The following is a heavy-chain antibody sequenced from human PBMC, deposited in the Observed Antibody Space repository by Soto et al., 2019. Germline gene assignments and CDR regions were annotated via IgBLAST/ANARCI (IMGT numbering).Heavy chain of an antibody. D-gene: IGHD3-3*01. V-gene: IGHV3-11*04. CDR2: IDSRGRTL. CDR1: GFTFSDYS. CDR3: AKGFTLLRFLEWVPYGGMDV. Sequence: KAGGSLRLSCVASGFTFSDYSMSWIRQAPGKGLEWLAFIDSRGRTLSYADSVKGRFTISRDNSKNTLYLQMNSLRAEDTAVYYCAKGFTLLRFLEWVPYGGMDVWGQGTTVTVSS. J-gene: IGHJ6*02.